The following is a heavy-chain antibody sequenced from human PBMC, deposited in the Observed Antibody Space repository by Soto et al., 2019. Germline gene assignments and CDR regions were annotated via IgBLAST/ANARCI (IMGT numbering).Heavy chain of an antibody. Sequence: SETLSLTCTVSGGSVSSGSYYWSWTRQPPGKGLEWIGYIYYSGSTNYNPSLKSRVTISVDTSKNQFSLKLSSVTAADTAVYYCAKTRRSGYSYDWFDPWGQGTLVTVSS. CDR2: IYYSGST. D-gene: IGHD3-22*01. V-gene: IGHV4-61*01. CDR1: GGSVSSGSYY. CDR3: AKTRRSGYSYDWFDP. J-gene: IGHJ5*02.